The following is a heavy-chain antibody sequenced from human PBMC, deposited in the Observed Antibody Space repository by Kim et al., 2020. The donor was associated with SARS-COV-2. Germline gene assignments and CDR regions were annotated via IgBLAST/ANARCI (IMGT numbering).Heavy chain of an antibody. V-gene: IGHV4-59*01. J-gene: IGHJ4*02. Sequence: SETLSLTCTVSGGSISSYYWSWIRQPPGKGLEWIGYIYYSGSTNYNPSLKSRVTISVDTSKSQFSLKLSSVTAADTAVYYCPSYASSSGWYGGVDYWGQGTLVTVS. CDR3: PSYASSSGWYGGVDY. CDR1: GGSISSYY. CDR2: IYYSGST. D-gene: IGHD6-19*01.